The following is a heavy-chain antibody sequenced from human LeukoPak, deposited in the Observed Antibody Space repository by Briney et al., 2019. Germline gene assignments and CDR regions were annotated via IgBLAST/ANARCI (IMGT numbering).Heavy chain of an antibody. D-gene: IGHD1-26*01. CDR2: ISGDGGST. J-gene: IGHJ4*02. CDR1: GFTFDDYA. V-gene: IGHV3-43*02. Sequence: GGSLRLSCAASGFTFDDYAMHWVRHAPGKGLEWVSLISGDGGSTYYADSVKGRFTISRDNSKNSLYLQMNSLRTEDTALYYCAKAVRAFSEWELLNFDYWGQGTLVTVSS. CDR3: AKAVRAFSEWELLNFDY.